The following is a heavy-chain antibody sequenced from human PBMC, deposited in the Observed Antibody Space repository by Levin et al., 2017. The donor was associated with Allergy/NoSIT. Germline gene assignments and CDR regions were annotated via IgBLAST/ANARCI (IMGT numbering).Heavy chain of an antibody. Sequence: GGSLRLSCAASGFTFSSYSMNWVRQAPGKGLEWVSYISSSSSTIYYADSVKGRFTISRDNAKNSLYLQMNSLRDEDTAVYYCARDGYYSSGQLNWFDPWGQGTLVTVSS. V-gene: IGHV3-48*02. D-gene: IGHD6-19*01. J-gene: IGHJ5*02. CDR2: ISSSSSTI. CDR1: GFTFSSYS. CDR3: ARDGYYSSGQLNWFDP.